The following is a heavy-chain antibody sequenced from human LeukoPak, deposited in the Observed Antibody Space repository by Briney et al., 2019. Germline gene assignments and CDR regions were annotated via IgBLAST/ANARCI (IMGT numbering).Heavy chain of an antibody. D-gene: IGHD1-1*01. J-gene: IGHJ5*02. CDR1: GYTFTSCG. Sequence: GASVKLSCKASGYTFTSCGITWVRQAPGQGLEWMRWISAYNGNTNYAQKLQGRVTMTIDTSTSTAYMELRSLRSDDTAVYYCARDRWYNWNAEGVDSIGTWFDPESRGTGVTVSA. CDR2: ISAYNGNT. V-gene: IGHV1-18*01. CDR3: ARDRWYNWNAEGVDSIGTWFDP.